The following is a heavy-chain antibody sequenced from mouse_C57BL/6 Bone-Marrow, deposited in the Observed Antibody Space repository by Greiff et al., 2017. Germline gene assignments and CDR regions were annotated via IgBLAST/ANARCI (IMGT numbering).Heavy chain of an antibody. V-gene: IGHV1-55*01. CDR3: ASSGPLGRSFDY. Sequence: QVQLQQPGAELVKPGASVKMSCKASGYTFTSYWITWVKQRPGQGLEWIGDIYPTSGRTNYNEKFKSKAIRTVDTSSNTAYLQLSSLTSEDSAVFYGASSGPLGRSFDYWGQGTTLTVSS. J-gene: IGHJ2*01. CDR1: GYTFTSYW. D-gene: IGHD4-1*01. CDR2: IYPTSGRT.